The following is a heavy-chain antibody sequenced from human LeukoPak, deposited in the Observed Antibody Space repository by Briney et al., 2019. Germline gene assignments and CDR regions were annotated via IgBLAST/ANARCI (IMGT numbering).Heavy chain of an antibody. D-gene: IGHD2-2*01. J-gene: IGHJ5*02. CDR3: ARAGSYCSSTSCYGGRWFDP. CDR2: IYYSGST. V-gene: IGHV4-59*01. Sequence: WIGYIYYSGSTNYNPSLKSRVTISVDTSKNPFSQMLTSLTAADTAVYYWARAGSYCSSTSCYGGRWFDPWGQGTLVAVSS.